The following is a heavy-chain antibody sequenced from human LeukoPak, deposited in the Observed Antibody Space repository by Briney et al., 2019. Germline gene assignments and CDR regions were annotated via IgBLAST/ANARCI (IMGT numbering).Heavy chain of an antibody. D-gene: IGHD5-12*01. CDR2: FDPEDGET. CDR3: ATGNLLRSIVATLNY. V-gene: IGHV1-24*01. CDR1: GYTLTELS. Sequence: ASVKVSCKVSGYTLTELSMHWVRQAPGKGLEWMGGFDPEDGETIYAQKFQGRVTMTKDTSTDTAYMELSSLRSEDTAVYYCATGNLLRSIVATLNYWGQGTLVTVSS. J-gene: IGHJ4*02.